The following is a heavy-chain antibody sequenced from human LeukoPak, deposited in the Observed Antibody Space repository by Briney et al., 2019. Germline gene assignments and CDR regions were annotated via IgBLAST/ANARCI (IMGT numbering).Heavy chain of an antibody. V-gene: IGHV4-4*07. J-gene: IGHJ5*02. D-gene: IGHD3-22*01. CDR2: IYPSGST. CDR3: ARDRYYYDTNGKADWFDP. Sequence: SETLSLTCIVSGGSISNYYWSWIRQPAGKGPEWIGRIYPSGSTDYNPSLWGRVTISVDESKNQFSLRLTSVTAADTAVYFCARDRYYYDTNGKADWFDPWGQGTLVTVSS. CDR1: GGSISNYY.